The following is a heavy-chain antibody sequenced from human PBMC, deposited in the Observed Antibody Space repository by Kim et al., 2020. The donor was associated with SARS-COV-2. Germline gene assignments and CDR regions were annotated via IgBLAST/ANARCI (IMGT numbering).Heavy chain of an antibody. J-gene: IGHJ3*02. D-gene: IGHD3-10*01. CDR2: IYYSGST. V-gene: IGHV4-39*01. Sequence: SETLSLTCTVSGGSISSSSYYWGWIRQPPGKGLEWIGSIYYSGSTYYNPSLQSRVTIAVDTSKNQFSLKLSSVTAADTAVYYCASFPVWFGELGGAFDIWGQGTMVTVSS. CDR1: GGSISSSSYY. CDR3: ASFPVWFGELGGAFDI.